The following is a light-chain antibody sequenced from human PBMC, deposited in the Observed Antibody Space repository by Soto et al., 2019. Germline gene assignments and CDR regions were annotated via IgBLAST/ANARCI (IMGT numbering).Light chain of an antibody. CDR1: QSVSSY. V-gene: IGKV3-11*01. Sequence: EIVLTQSPATLSLSPGERATLSCRASQSVSSYLAWFQQKPGQAPRLLIYDASNRATGIPARFSGSGSGTDFTLTISSLEPEDFAVYYCQQRSDGAPTFGPGTKVDIK. CDR3: QQRSDGAPT. CDR2: DAS. J-gene: IGKJ3*01.